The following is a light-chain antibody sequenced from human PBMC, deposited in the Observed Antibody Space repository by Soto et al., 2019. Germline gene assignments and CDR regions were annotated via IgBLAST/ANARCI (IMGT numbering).Light chain of an antibody. CDR1: SGHSTYA. J-gene: IGLJ2*01. CDR3: QTWGTGLYVV. V-gene: IGLV4-69*01. Sequence: QPVLTQSPSASASLGASVKLTCTLSSGHSTYAIAWHQQQPEKGPRYLMKLNSDGSHSKGDGTPDRFSGSSAGAERYLTIASLQAEDAADYYCQTWGTGLYVVFGGGTKLTVL. CDR2: LNSDGSH.